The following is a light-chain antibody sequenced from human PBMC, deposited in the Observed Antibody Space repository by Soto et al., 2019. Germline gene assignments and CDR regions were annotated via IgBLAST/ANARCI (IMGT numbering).Light chain of an antibody. J-gene: IGKJ4*01. CDR3: QQYNSYPLT. CDR1: QSISSW. CDR2: KAS. V-gene: IGKV1-5*03. Sequence: DIQMTQSPSTLSAFVGDRVTITCRASQSISSWLAWYQQKPGKAPNLLIYKASNLESGVPSRFSGSGSGTDFTLTINSLQPDDFATYYCQQYNSYPLTFGGGSRVEIK.